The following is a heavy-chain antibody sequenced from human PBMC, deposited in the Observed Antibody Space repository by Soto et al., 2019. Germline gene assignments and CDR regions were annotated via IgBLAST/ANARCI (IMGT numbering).Heavy chain of an antibody. V-gene: IGHV1-18*01. J-gene: IGHJ6*02. Sequence: QVQLVQSGGEEKKPGASVKVSCKATGSTFTSFGISWVRQAPGQGLEWMGWISAYNGNTNYAQKLQGRVTMTTDTSTSTAYMELRSLTSDDTAVYYCARDRSMYYGMDVWGQGTTVTVSS. D-gene: IGHD2-8*01. CDR2: ISAYNGNT. CDR3: ARDRSMYYGMDV. CDR1: GSTFTSFG.